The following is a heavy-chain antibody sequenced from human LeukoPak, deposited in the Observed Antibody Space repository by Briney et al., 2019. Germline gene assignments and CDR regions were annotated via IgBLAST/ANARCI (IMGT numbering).Heavy chain of an antibody. J-gene: IGHJ4*02. CDR1: GFTFSSYG. Sequence: GGSLRLSCAASGFTFSSYGMHWVRQAPGKGLEWVAVISYDGSNNYYADSVKGRFTISRDNSKNTLYLQMKSLRAEDTAVFYCARGIRGVIPYYFDYWGQGTLVTVSS. CDR3: ARGIRGVIPYYFDY. V-gene: IGHV3-30*03. CDR2: ISYDGSNN. D-gene: IGHD3-10*01.